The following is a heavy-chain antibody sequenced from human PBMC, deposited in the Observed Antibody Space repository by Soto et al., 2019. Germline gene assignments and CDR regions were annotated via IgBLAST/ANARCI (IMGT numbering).Heavy chain of an antibody. CDR2: INAGNGNT. Sequence: QVQLVQSGAEEKKPGASVKVSCKASGYTFTSYAMQWVRQAPGQRLEWMGWINAGNGNTKYSQKFQGRDTITRDTSASTAYMELSSLRSEDTAVYYCARCVAAAPRYGMDVWGQGTTVTVSS. D-gene: IGHD6-13*01. CDR1: GYTFTSYA. J-gene: IGHJ6*02. CDR3: ARCVAAAPRYGMDV. V-gene: IGHV1-3*05.